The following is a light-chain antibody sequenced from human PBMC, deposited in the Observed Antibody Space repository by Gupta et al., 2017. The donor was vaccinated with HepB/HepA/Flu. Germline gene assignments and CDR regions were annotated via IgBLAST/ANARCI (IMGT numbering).Light chain of an antibody. Sequence: IQMTQSPSSLSASVGDRVTITCLASQDISNYLNWYQQKPGKAPKLLIYDASNLETGVPSRFSGSGSGTDFTLTISSLQPEDIATYYCQQYNNLPLTFGGGTKVEIK. CDR2: DAS. CDR3: QQYNNLPLT. V-gene: IGKV1-33*01. J-gene: IGKJ4*02. CDR1: QDISNY.